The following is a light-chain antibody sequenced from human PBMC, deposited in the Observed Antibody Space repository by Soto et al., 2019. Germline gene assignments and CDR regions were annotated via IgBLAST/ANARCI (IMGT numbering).Light chain of an antibody. CDR2: AAS. CDR3: QQRSNWPPIT. CDR1: QSISSY. Sequence: DIQMTQSPSSLSASVGDRVTITCRASQSISSYLNWYQQKPGKAPKLLIYAASSLQSGVPSRFSGSGSGTDFTLTISSLEPEDFAVYYCQQRSNWPPITFGQGRRLEIK. J-gene: IGKJ5*01. V-gene: IGKV1-39*01.